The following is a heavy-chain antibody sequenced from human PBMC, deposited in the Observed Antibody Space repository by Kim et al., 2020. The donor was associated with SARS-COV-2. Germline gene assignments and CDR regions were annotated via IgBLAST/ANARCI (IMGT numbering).Heavy chain of an antibody. V-gene: IGHV3-33*01. J-gene: IGHJ6*03. Sequence: FYADSVKGRFTISRDNSKNTLYLQMNSLRAEDTAVYSCARGHSYYYYMDVWGKGTTVTVSS. CDR3: ARGHSYYYYMDV.